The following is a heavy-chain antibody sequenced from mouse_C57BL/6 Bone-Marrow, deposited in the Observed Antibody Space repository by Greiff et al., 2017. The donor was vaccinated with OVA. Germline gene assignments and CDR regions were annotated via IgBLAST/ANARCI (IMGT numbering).Heavy chain of an antibody. CDR1: GYTFTSYW. D-gene: IGHD3-2*02. CDR2: IHPNSGST. J-gene: IGHJ4*01. V-gene: IGHV1-64*01. Sequence: VQLQQPGAELVKPGASVKLSCKASGYTFTSYWMHWVKQRPGQGLEWIGMIHPNSGSTNYNEKFKSKATLTVDKSSSTAYMQLSSLTSEDSAVEYCAPRSGYDAMDYWGQGTSVTVSS. CDR3: APRSGYDAMDY.